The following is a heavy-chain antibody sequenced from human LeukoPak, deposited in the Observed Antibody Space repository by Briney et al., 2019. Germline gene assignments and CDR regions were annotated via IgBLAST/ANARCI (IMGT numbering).Heavy chain of an antibody. CDR3: ARGRGILTGYRYFDY. V-gene: IGHV4-34*01. D-gene: IGHD3-9*01. J-gene: IGHJ4*02. Sequence: PSETLSLTCAVYGGSFSGYYWSWIRQPPGKGLEWIGEINHSGSTNYNPSLKSRVTISVDTSKNQFSLKLSSVTAADTAVYYCARGRGILTGYRYFDYWGQGTLVTVSS. CDR1: GGSFSGYY. CDR2: INHSGST.